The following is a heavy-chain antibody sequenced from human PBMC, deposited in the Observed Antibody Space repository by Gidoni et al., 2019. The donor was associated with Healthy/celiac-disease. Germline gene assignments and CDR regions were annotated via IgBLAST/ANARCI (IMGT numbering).Heavy chain of an antibody. CDR1: GFTFSSYA. J-gene: IGHJ4*02. CDR3: ARERTAGMDFDY. D-gene: IGHD6-13*01. Sequence: QVQLVESGGGVVQPGRALRLSCAASGFTFSSYAMHWARQAPGRGLEWVAVISCDGSNKYYADSGKGRFTISRDNSKNTLYLQMNSLGAEDTAVYYCARERTAGMDFDYWGQGTLVTVSS. V-gene: IGHV3-30-3*01. CDR2: ISCDGSNK.